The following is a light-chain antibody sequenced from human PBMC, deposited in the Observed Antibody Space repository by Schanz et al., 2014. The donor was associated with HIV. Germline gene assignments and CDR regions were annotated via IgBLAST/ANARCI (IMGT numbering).Light chain of an antibody. J-gene: IGLJ3*02. V-gene: IGLV2-14*01. CDR3: YSYAGSRV. CDR1: SSDVGGYNY. CDR2: DVS. Sequence: QSALTQPASVSGSPGQSITISCTGTSSDVGGYNYVSWYQQHPGKAPKLMIYDVSNRPSGVPDRFSGSKSGNTASLTISGLQAEDEADYYCYSYAGSRVFGGGTKLTVL.